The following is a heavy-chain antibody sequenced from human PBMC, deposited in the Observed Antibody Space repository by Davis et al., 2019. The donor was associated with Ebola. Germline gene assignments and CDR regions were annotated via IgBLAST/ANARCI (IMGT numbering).Heavy chain of an antibody. J-gene: IGHJ4*02. V-gene: IGHV3-7*03. CDR2: IKQDGSEE. CDR3: ARDVSFWSGYHLDF. D-gene: IGHD3-3*01. Sequence: PGGSLRLSCAASGFTFSIYWMSWVRQAPGKGLEWVANIKQDGSEEYYVDSVKGRFTISRDNAKNLLYLQVNSLRAEDTAVYYCARDVSFWSGYHLDFWGQGTLVTVSS. CDR1: GFTFSIYW.